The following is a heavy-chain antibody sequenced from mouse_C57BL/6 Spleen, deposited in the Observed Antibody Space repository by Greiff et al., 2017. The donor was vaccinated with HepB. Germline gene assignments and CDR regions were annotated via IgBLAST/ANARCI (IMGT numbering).Heavy chain of an antibody. D-gene: IGHD2-4*01. CDR1: GYAFSSSW. J-gene: IGHJ2*01. CDR3: AREDDYLYFDY. V-gene: IGHV1-82*01. CDR2: IYPGDGDT. Sequence: VQGVESGPELVKPGASVKISCKASGYAFSSSWMNWVKQRPGKGLEWIGRIYPGDGDTNYNGKFKGKATLTADKSSSTAYMQLSSLTSEDSAVYFCAREDDYLYFDYWGQGTTLTVSS.